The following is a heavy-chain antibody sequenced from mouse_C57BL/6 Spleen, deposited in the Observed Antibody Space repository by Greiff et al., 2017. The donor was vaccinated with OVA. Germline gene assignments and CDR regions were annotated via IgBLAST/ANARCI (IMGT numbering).Heavy chain of an antibody. CDR2: IYPGDGDT. CDR1: GYSFSSYW. Sequence: VQLQQSGAELVKPGASVKISCKASGYSFSSYWMHWVKQRPGKGLEWIGQIYPGDGDTNYNGKFKGKATLTADKSSSTAYMQLSSLTSEDSAVYCCARAYYGSSPLGCWGEGASVTVSS. V-gene: IGHV1-80*01. D-gene: IGHD1-1*01. CDR3: ARAYYGSSPLGC. J-gene: IGHJ4*01.